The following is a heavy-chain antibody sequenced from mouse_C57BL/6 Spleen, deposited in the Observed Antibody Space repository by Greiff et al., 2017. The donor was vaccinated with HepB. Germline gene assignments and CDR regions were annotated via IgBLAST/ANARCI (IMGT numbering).Heavy chain of an antibody. D-gene: IGHD2-10*01. V-gene: IGHV3-6*01. CDR3: ARGPTGYFDV. J-gene: IGHJ1*03. CDR1: GYSITSGYY. CDR2: ISYDGSN. Sequence: DVKLQESGPGLVKPSQSLSLTCSVTGYSITSGYYWNWIRQFPGNKLEWMGYISYDGSNNYNPSLKNRISITRDTSKNQFFLKLNSVTTEDTATYYCARGPTGYFDVWGTGTTVTVSS.